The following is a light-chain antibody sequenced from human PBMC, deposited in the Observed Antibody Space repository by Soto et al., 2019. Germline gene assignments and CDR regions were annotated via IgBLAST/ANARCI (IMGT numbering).Light chain of an antibody. CDR2: DAS. CDR1: QSVSSY. CDR3: QQRSSWPPT. Sequence: IVLTHSPATLSFSPGEIATLSFRASQSVSSYLAWYQQRPGQAPRLLIYDASNRATGVPARFSGSGSGTDFTLTIGSLEPEDFAVYYCQQRSSWPPTFGQGTRLEIK. V-gene: IGKV3-11*01. J-gene: IGKJ5*01.